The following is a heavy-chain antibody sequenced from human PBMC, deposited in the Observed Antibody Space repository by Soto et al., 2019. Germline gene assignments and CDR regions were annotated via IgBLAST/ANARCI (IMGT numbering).Heavy chain of an antibody. Sequence: GGSLRLSCAASGFSFSDYYMNWIRQVPGKGLEWVSHVTSSGSDKYYADSVRGRFTVSRDNVKNSLFLQMNSLRAEDTAVYYCARLVQGPGLYYMDVWGKGTTVSVSS. CDR1: GFSFSDYY. V-gene: IGHV3-11*01. CDR2: VTSSGSDK. D-gene: IGHD3-10*01. CDR3: ARLVQGPGLYYMDV. J-gene: IGHJ6*03.